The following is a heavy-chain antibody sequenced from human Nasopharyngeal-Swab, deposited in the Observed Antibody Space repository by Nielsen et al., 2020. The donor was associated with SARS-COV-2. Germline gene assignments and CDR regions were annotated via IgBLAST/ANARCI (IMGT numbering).Heavy chain of an antibody. Sequence: GESLKISCAASGFTFSSYWMHWVRQAPGKGLVWVSRINSDGSSTSYADSVKGRFTISRDNAKNTLYLQMNSLRAEDTAVYYCARAAIFGVVGSYGMDVWGQGTTVTVSS. D-gene: IGHD3-3*01. CDR2: INSDGSST. V-gene: IGHV3-74*01. J-gene: IGHJ6*02. CDR3: ARAAIFGVVGSYGMDV. CDR1: GFTFSSYW.